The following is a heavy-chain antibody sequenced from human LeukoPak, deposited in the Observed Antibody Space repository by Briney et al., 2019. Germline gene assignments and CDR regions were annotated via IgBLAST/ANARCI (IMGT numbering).Heavy chain of an antibody. Sequence: ASVKVSCRASGYTFSGYFMHWVRQAPGQGLEWMGWIYPNSGGTKYAQKFQGRVTMTRDTSISTIYMELSSLRSDDTAVYYRARFSGSSNFDYWGQGTLVTVSS. J-gene: IGHJ4*02. D-gene: IGHD1-26*01. CDR2: IYPNSGGT. V-gene: IGHV1-2*02. CDR3: ARFSGSSNFDY. CDR1: GYTFSGYF.